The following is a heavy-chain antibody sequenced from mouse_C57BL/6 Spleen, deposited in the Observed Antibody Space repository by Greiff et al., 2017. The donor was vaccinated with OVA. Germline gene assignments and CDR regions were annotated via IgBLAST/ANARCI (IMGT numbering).Heavy chain of an antibody. CDR3: AGEGDCARMYGGN. CDR1: GYTFTSYD. V-gene: IGHV1-85*01. CDR2: INPGDGST. J-gene: IGHJ2*01. Sequence: VQLQQSGPELVKPGASVKLSCTASGYTFTSYDINWVKQRPGQGLEWIGWINPGDGSTKYTEKVKGKATLTGDTSSSTAYLELTSLTSEDSAVSLCAGEGDCARMYGGNGGQGTTLTVSS. D-gene: IGHD1-1*01.